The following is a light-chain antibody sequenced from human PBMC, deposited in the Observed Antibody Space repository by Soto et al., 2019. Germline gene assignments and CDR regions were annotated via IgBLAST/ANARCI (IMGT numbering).Light chain of an antibody. CDR2: EVS. J-gene: IGLJ1*01. CDR3: NSFTSSGTYV. CDR1: SSDVGSYNR. Sequence: QSALAQPPSVSGSPGQSVTISCTGTSSDVGSYNRVSWYQQPPGTAPKLMIYEVSNRPSGVPDRFSGSKSGNTASLTISGLQAVDEADYYCNSFTSSGTYVFGTGTKVTVL. V-gene: IGLV2-18*02.